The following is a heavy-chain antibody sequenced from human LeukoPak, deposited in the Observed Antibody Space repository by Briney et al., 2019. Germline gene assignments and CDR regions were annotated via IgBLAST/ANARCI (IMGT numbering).Heavy chain of an antibody. CDR1: GFTFGSYA. CDR2: ISDIGGRT. Sequence: GRSLRLSCAASGFTFGSYAMTCVRQDPGKGLPWVSFISDIGGRTYYADSVKGRFTISRDNSKNTLFLQMSRLRAEDTGVYYCAESIAANGTVYWGQGTQVTVSS. J-gene: IGHJ4*02. D-gene: IGHD6-13*01. CDR3: AESIAANGTVY. V-gene: IGHV3-23*01.